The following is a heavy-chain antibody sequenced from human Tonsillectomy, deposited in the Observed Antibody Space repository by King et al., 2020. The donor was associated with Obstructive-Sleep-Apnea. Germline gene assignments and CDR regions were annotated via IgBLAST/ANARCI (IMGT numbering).Heavy chain of an antibody. CDR1: GFSFSSYP. D-gene: IGHD5-24*01. J-gene: IGHJ4*02. V-gene: IGHV3-30*04. CDR3: ARESAPGGYNLYFDY. CDR2: ISVDGRNK. Sequence: VQLVESGVGVVQPGRSLRLSFAASGFSFSSYPIHWVRQASGTGLEWVAVISVDGRNKYYADSVNGRFTIARDNSKNTLYLQMNSLRAEDTAVYYCARESAPGGYNLYFDYWGQGTLVIVSS.